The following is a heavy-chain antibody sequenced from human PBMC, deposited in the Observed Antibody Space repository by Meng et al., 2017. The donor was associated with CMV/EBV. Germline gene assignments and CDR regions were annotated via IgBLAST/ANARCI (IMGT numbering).Heavy chain of an antibody. CDR3: AGGPAGTEGWFDP. J-gene: IGHJ5*02. CDR1: GGTFSSYA. Sequence: SVKVSCKASGGTFSSYAISWVRQAPGQGLEWMGGIIPIFGTANYAQKFQGRVTITTDESTSTAYMELSGLRSEDTAVYYCAGGPAGTEGWFDPWGQGTLVTVSS. CDR2: IIPIFGTA. D-gene: IGHD6-13*01. V-gene: IGHV1-69*05.